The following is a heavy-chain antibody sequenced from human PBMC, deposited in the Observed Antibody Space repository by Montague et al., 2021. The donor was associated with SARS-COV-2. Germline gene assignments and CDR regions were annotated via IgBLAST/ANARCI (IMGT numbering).Heavy chain of an antibody. CDR1: GFSLSTSGMC. V-gene: IGHV2-70*01. D-gene: IGHD4-23*01. CDR2: IDWDDDK. Sequence: PALVKPTQTLTLTCTFSGFSLSTSGMCVSWIRQPPGKALEWLTLIDWDDDKYYSTSLKTRLTISKDTSKNQVVLTMTNMDPVDTATYYCARSYGTTVVTRVFDYWGQGTLVTVSS. CDR3: ARSYGTTVVTRVFDY. J-gene: IGHJ4*02.